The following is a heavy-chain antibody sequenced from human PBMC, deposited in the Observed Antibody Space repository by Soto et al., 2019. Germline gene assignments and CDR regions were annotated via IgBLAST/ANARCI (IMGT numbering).Heavy chain of an antibody. CDR1: GYSFTSYW. D-gene: IGHD3-10*01. CDR3: ARQEVLRGVRYDWFDP. J-gene: IGHJ5*02. V-gene: IGHV5-51*01. Sequence: EVQLVQSGAEVKKPGESLKISCKGSGYSFTSYWIVWVRQMPGKGLQWMGLIYPGDSDTKYSPSFQGQVTISADKSISTAYLQWSSLKASDTAMYYCARQEVLRGVRYDWFDPWGQGTLVTVSS. CDR2: IYPGDSDT.